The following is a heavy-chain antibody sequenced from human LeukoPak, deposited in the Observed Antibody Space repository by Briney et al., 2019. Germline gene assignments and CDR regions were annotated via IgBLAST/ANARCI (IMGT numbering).Heavy chain of an antibody. CDR1: GFTFGSHA. V-gene: IGHV3-23*01. CDR3: GKTTVGYSSGQKPAWPVDY. D-gene: IGHD5-18*01. J-gene: IGHJ4*02. Sequence: PSGGSLRLSCEASGFTFGSHAMCWVRQAPGKGLEWVAGIFGSGGSQHYADPVKGRFTISRDNSRNTVYMQINSLRAEDTAVYYCGKTTVGYSSGQKPAWPVDYWGQGTLVTVSS. CDR2: IFGSGGSQ.